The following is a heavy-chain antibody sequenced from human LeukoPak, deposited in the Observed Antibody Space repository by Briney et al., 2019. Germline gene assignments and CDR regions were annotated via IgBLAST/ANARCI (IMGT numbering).Heavy chain of an antibody. Sequence: GGSLRLSCAASGFTSSNYAMCWVRQAPGRGLEYVSAISTNGGSTDYANSVKGRFTISRDNSDNRVFLQMGTLRAEDMAVYYCARGGYYDSSGSFDYWGQGILVTVSS. CDR1: GFTSSNYA. CDR3: ARGGYYDSSGSFDY. V-gene: IGHV3-64*01. CDR2: ISTNGGST. D-gene: IGHD3-22*01. J-gene: IGHJ4*02.